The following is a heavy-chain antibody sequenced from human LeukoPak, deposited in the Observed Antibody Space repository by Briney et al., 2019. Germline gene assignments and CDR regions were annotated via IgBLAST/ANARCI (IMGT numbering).Heavy chain of an antibody. D-gene: IGHD6-6*01. CDR1: GFTFSDYY. V-gene: IGHV3-11*01. Sequence: GGSLRLSCAASGFTFSDYYMSWIRQAPGKGLEWVSYISSSGSTIYYADSVKGRFTISRDNAKNSPYLQMNSLRAEDTAVYYCARDRDSSSSYNWFDPWGQGTLVTVSS. CDR3: ARDRDSSSSYNWFDP. CDR2: ISSSGSTI. J-gene: IGHJ5*02.